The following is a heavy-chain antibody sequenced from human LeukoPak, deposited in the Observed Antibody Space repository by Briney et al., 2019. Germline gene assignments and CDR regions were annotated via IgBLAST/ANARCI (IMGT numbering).Heavy chain of an antibody. Sequence: GGSLRLSCAAPGFTFTSYAMGWVHQAPGKGLEWVSLISGSGGSTYYVDSVKGRFTLSRDNSKNMLYLQMNSLRAEDTAVYYCAKSTSEWLVSYWGQGTLVTVSS. CDR1: GFTFTSYA. CDR2: ISGSGGST. V-gene: IGHV3-23*01. J-gene: IGHJ4*02. CDR3: AKSTSEWLVSY. D-gene: IGHD6-19*01.